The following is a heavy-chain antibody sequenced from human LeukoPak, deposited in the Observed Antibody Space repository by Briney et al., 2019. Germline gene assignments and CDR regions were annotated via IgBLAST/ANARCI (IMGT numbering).Heavy chain of an antibody. CDR3: AKDPSNSIGRMTWFDP. J-gene: IGHJ5*02. Sequence: ASVKVSCKASGYTFRSHGISWVRQAPGQGLEWMGWISCYDGETKYAQKFQGRVTMTTDTSTSTVYMELRSLRSDDTAVYYCAKDPSNSIGRMTWFDPWGQGTLVTVSS. V-gene: IGHV1-18*01. CDR2: ISCYDGET. CDR1: GYTFRSHG. D-gene: IGHD2/OR15-2a*01.